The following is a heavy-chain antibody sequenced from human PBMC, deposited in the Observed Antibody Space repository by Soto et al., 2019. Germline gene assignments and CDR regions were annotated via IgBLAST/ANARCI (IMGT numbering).Heavy chain of an antibody. Sequence: QGPLVQSGAEVKKPGSSVKVSCKASGDTFSSYAISWVRQAPGKGLEWMGKISPTFGRTNYAQKFQGRLSISADDSTRTAYMELSSLESEDTAVYYCARDPLSSFAMDVWGQGTTVTVSS. D-gene: IGHD3-10*02. CDR2: ISPTFGRT. CDR1: GDTFSSYA. V-gene: IGHV1-69*18. CDR3: ARDPLSSFAMDV. J-gene: IGHJ6*02.